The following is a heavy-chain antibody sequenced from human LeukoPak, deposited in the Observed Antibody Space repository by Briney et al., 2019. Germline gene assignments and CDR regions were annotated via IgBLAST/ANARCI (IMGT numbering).Heavy chain of an antibody. CDR1: GDSISYFY. CDR2: TSSSGNT. Sequence: SETLSLTCSVSGDSISYFYWSWIRQAAGKGLEWIGRTSSSGNTDYNASLKSRVTMSVDTSKNQFSLKLSSVTAADTAVYYCARESSSWYQAYYYYMDVWGKGTTVTVSS. CDR3: ARESSSWYQAYYYYMDV. D-gene: IGHD6-13*01. V-gene: IGHV4-4*07. J-gene: IGHJ6*03.